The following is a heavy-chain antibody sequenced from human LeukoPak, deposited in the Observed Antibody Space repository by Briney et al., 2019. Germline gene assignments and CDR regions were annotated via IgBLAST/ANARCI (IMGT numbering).Heavy chain of an antibody. J-gene: IGHJ4*02. V-gene: IGHV1-46*01. Sequence: ASVKVSCKASGYTFTSYYMHWVRQAPGQGLEWMGIINPSGGSTSYAQKFQGRVTMTRDTSTSTVYMELSSLRSEDTAVYYCARARYPYYDSRGYYYNWGQGTLVTVSS. CDR2: INPSGGST. D-gene: IGHD3-22*01. CDR3: ARARYPYYDSRGYYYN. CDR1: GYTFTSYY.